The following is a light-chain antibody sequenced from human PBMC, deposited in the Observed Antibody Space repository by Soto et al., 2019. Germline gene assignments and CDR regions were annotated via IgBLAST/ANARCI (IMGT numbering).Light chain of an antibody. CDR3: QHYNNWPLTSWT. CDR1: QTVSSN. J-gene: IGKJ1*01. CDR2: GAS. V-gene: IGKV3-15*01. Sequence: IVMKQSPATLSVSPGGRATLSCRTSQTVSSNLAWYQQKPGQTPRLLIYGASTRATGIPARFSGSGSGTEFTLTISSLQSEDYAVYYCQHYNNWPLTSWTFGQGTKVEIK.